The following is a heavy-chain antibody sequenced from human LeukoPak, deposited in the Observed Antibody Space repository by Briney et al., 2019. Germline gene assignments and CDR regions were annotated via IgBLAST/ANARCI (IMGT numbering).Heavy chain of an antibody. D-gene: IGHD6-13*01. J-gene: IGHJ4*02. CDR2: ISSSSSYI. V-gene: IGHV3-21*01. CDR1: GFTFSSYS. Sequence: PGGSLRLSCAASGFTFSSYSMNWVRQAPGKGLGWVSSISSSSSYIYYADSVKGRFTISRDNAKNSLYLQMNSLRAEDTAVYYCARGGRQQLVWGLFDYWGQGTLVTVSS. CDR3: ARGGRQQLVWGLFDY.